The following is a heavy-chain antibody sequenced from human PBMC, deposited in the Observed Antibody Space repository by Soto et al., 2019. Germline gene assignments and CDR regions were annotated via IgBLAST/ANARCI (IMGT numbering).Heavy chain of an antibody. CDR3: ARDRGGGMVVPTTESAFDV. CDR1: GFTFSVHS. V-gene: IGHV3-48*01. Sequence: HPGGSLRLSCAASGFTFSVHSMNWVRQAPGKGLEWVSFISSSGNTIYYADSVQGRFTISRDNDKTSLFLQMNSLRAEDTAVYYCARDRGGGMVVPTTESAFDVWGQGTLVTVSS. CDR2: ISSSGNTI. D-gene: IGHD2-21*02. J-gene: IGHJ3*01.